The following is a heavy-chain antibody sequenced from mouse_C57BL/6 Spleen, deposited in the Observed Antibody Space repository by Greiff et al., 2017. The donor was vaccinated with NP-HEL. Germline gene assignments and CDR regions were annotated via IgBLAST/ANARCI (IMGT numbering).Heavy chain of an antibody. J-gene: IGHJ3*01. CDR2: INPSTGGT. CDR3: ASDGYYGVSY. V-gene: IGHV1-42*01. D-gene: IGHD2-3*01. Sequence: VHVKQSGPELVKPGASVKISCKASGYSFTGYYMNWVKQSPEKSLEWIGEINPSTGGTTYNQKFKAKATLTVDKSSSTAYMQLKMLTSEDSAVYYCASDGYYGVSYWGQGTLVTVSA. CDR1: GYSFTGYY.